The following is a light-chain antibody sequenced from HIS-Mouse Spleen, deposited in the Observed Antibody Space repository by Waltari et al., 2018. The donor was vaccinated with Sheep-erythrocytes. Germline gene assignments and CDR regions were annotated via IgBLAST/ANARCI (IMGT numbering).Light chain of an antibody. CDR2: EGS. CDR3: CSYAGSSTPWV. Sequence: QSALTQPASVSGSPGQSITISCTGTSSDVGSYNLVSWYQQHPDKAPKLMIYEGSKRPSGVSNRFSGSTSGNTASLPISGLQAEDEADYYCCSYAGSSTPWVFGGGTKLTVL. V-gene: IGLV2-23*01. J-gene: IGLJ3*02. CDR1: SSDVGSYNL.